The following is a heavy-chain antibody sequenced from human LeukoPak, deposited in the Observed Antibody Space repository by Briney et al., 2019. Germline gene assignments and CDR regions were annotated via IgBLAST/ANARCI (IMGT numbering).Heavy chain of an antibody. CDR3: ARDPITIFGVALNWFDP. V-gene: IGHV1-8*01. D-gene: IGHD3-3*01. CDR1: GYTFTSYD. Sequence: ASVKVSCKASGYTFTSYDINWVRQATGQGLEWMGWMNPNSGNTGYAQKLQGRVTMTTDTSTSTAYMELRSLRSDDTAVYYCARDPITIFGVALNWFDPWGQGTLVTVSS. J-gene: IGHJ5*02. CDR2: MNPNSGNT.